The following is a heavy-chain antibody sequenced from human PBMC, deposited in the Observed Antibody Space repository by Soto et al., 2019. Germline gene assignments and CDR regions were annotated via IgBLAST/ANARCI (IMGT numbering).Heavy chain of an antibody. CDR3: ATSYGNAWYTY. D-gene: IGHD6-13*01. Sequence: SETLSLTCTVSGGSISSGGYYWSWIRQHPGKGLEWIGDIYYSGSTNYNPSLKSRVTISVDTSKNQFSLKLSSVTAADTAVYYCATSYGNAWYTYWGQGTQVTVSS. V-gene: IGHV4-31*03. CDR2: IYYSGST. J-gene: IGHJ4*02. CDR1: GGSISSGGYY.